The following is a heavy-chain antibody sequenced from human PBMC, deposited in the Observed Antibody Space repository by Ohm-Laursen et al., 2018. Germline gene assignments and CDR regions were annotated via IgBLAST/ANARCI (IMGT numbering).Heavy chain of an antibody. V-gene: IGHV1-69*13. CDR3: ARAPIVPAAIPRGYYYYGMDV. CDR1: GGTFSSYA. CDR2: IIPIFGTA. J-gene: IGHJ6*02. Sequence: SVKVSCKASGGTFSSYAISWVRQAPGQGLEWMGGIIPIFGTANYAQKFQGRVTVTADESTSTAYMELSSLRSEDTAVYYCARAPIVPAAIPRGYYYYGMDVWGQGTTVTVSS. D-gene: IGHD2-2*02.